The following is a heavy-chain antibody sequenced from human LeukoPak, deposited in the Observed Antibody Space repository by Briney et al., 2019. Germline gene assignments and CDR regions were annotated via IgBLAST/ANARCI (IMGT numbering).Heavy chain of an antibody. CDR3: AKEGDYGSPPYYFDY. J-gene: IGHJ4*02. CDR1: GFTFSTYA. CDR2: ISGSGGST. D-gene: IGHD3-10*01. V-gene: IGHV3-23*01. Sequence: GGSLRLSCAASGFTFSTYAMSWVRQAPGKGLEWVSGISGSGGSTYYADSVKGRFTISRDNSKNTLCLQMNSLRAEDTAVYYCAKEGDYGSPPYYFDYWGQGTQVTVSS.